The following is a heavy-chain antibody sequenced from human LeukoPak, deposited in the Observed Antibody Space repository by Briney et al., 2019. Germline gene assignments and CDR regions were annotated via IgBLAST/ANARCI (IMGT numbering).Heavy chain of an antibody. V-gene: IGHV4-61*01. J-gene: IGHJ6*02. CDR1: GGSVSSGSYY. CDR2: IYYSGST. D-gene: IGHD4-17*01. Sequence: PSETLSLTCTVSGGSVSSGSYYWSWIRQPPGKGLEWIGYIYYSGSTNYNPSLKSRVTISVDTSKNQFSLKLSSVTAADTAVYYCARATPYYYGMDVWGQGTTVTVSS. CDR3: ARATPYYYGMDV.